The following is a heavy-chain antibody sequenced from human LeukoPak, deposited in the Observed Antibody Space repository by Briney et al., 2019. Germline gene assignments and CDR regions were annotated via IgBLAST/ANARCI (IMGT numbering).Heavy chain of an antibody. D-gene: IGHD3-10*01. V-gene: IGHV4-59*01. J-gene: IGHJ5*02. Sequence: SETLSLTCTVSGGSISSYYWSWIRQPPGKGLEWIGYIYYSGSTNYNPSLKSRVTISVDTSKNQFSLKLSSVTAADTAAYYCARTPYYNWFDPWGQGTLVTVSS. CDR1: GGSISSYY. CDR2: IYYSGST. CDR3: ARTPYYNWFDP.